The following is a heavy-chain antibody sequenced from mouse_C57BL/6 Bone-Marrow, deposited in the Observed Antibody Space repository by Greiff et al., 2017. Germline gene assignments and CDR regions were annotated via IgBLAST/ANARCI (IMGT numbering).Heavy chain of an antibody. D-gene: IGHD1-1*01. V-gene: IGHV7-3*01. CDR1: GFTFTDYY. Sequence: EVMLVESGGGLVQPGGSLSLSCAASGFTFTDYYMSWVRQPPGKALEWLGFIRNKANGYTTEYSASVKGRFTISRDHSQSILYLQMNALRAEDSATYCCARYYYGSSPYFYAMDTWGPGDSVTASS. CDR2: IRNKANGYTT. J-gene: IGHJ4*01. CDR3: ARYYYGSSPYFYAMDT.